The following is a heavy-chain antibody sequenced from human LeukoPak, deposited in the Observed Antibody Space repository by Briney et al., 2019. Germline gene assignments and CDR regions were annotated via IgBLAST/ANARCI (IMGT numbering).Heavy chain of an antibody. D-gene: IGHD5-18*01. Sequence: GGSLRLSCTASGFTLGSHDMHWVRQIPGQGLEWVAAVSSGFHAFFADSVQGRFTISREDARNSLYLQMNSLRAGDTAVYYCVREARGYHYTYFDYWGQGTLVTVSS. CDR2: VSSGFHA. V-gene: IGHV3-13*01. CDR3: VREARGYHYTYFDY. J-gene: IGHJ4*02. CDR1: GFTLGSHD.